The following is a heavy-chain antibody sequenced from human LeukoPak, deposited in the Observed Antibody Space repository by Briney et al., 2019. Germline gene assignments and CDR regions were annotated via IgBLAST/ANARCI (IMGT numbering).Heavy chain of an antibody. CDR2: IYSGGST. CDR1: GFTVSSDY. V-gene: IGHV3-53*05. Sequence: PGGSLRLSCAASGFTVSSDYMSWVRQPPGKGLEWVSVIYSGGSTNYADSVKGRFTISRDNSKNTLYLQMNSLRAEDTAVYYCAKDLETTVINYHDYGIDVCGQGTTVTVPS. CDR3: AKDLETTVINYHDYGIDV. D-gene: IGHD4-23*01. J-gene: IGHJ6*02.